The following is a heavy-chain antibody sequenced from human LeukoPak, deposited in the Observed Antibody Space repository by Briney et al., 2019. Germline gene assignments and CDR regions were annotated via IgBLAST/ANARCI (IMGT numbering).Heavy chain of an antibody. CDR3: AKDPYDILTGVDY. Sequence: GGSLRLSCAASGFTFDDYAMHWVRQAPGKGLEWVSGISWNSGSIGFADSVKGRFAISRDNANNSLYLQMNSLRAEDMALYYCAKDPYDILTGVDYWGQGTLVTVSS. J-gene: IGHJ4*02. V-gene: IGHV3-9*03. D-gene: IGHD3-9*01. CDR1: GFTFDDYA. CDR2: ISWNSGSI.